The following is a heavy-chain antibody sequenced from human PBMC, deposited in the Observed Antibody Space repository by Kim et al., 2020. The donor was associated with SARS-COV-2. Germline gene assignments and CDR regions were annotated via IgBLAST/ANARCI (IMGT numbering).Heavy chain of an antibody. CDR2: VYYTGST. V-gene: IGHV4-39*01. D-gene: IGHD2-2*02. CDR3: GRHFRGTSIRFLRLYQFDS. Sequence: SETLSLTCTVSGGSISSSGYYWGWIRQPPGKGLEWIGSVYYTGSTYYNPSLKRRVTISVDTSKNQFSLKLSSVTAADTAVYYCGRHFRGTSIRFLRLYQFDSWGQGTLVTVSS. CDR1: GGSISSSGYY. J-gene: IGHJ4*02.